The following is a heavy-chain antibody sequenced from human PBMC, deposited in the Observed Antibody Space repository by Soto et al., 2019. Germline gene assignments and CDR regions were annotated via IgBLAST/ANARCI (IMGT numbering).Heavy chain of an antibody. V-gene: IGHV1-69*01. CDR2: IIPIFGTA. D-gene: IGHD3-22*01. CDR1: VGTFSSYA. J-gene: IGHJ3*02. CDR3: ALYDSSSVVYAFDI. Sequence: QVQLVQSGAEVKKPGSSVKVSCKASVGTFSSYAISWVRQAPGQGLEWMGGIIPIFGTANYAQKFQGRVTITADEYTSTVYVELSSLRSGDTAVYYCALYDSSSVVYAFDIWCRGTMVTVSS.